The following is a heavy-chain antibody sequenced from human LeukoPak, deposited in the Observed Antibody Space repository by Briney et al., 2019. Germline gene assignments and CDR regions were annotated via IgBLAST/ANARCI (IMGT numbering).Heavy chain of an antibody. D-gene: IGHD6-13*01. J-gene: IGHJ4*02. CDR1: GCTFTSYD. V-gene: IGHV1-8*03. CDR2: MNPKSGNT. Sequence: ASVKVSCKASGCTFTSYDINWVRQATGQGLEWMGWMNPKSGNTGYAQKFQGRVTLTRDTSITTAYMELSSLTSEDTAVYYCARGHFLGGAAAGEWGQGTLVTVSS. CDR3: ARGHFLGGAAAGE.